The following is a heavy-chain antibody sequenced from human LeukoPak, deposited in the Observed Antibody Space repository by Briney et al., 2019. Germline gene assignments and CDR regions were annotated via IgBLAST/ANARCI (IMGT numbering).Heavy chain of an antibody. CDR1: GGSISSGGYY. J-gene: IGHJ4*02. CDR2: IYHSGTT. V-gene: IGHV4-30-2*01. CDR3: ARAQDLPDY. Sequence: PSQTLSLTCTVSGGSISSGGYYWSWIRQPPGKGLEWIGYIYHSGTTYYNPSLKSRVTISVDRSKNQFSLKLSSVTAADTAVYYCARAQDLPDYWGQGTLVTVSS.